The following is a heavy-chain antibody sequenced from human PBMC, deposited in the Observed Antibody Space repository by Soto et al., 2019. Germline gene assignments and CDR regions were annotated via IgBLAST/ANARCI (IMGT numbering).Heavy chain of an antibody. CDR3: TTDGASGGTDSYYFDY. D-gene: IGHD2-8*02. Sequence: GGSLRLSCAASGFSFSNVKMTWVRQTPGKGLEWVARIKSKTDGGATDYATPVKGRFTISRDDSKNTLYLQMNSLQTEDTAMYYCTTDGASGGTDSYYFDYWGQG. CDR2: IKSKTDGGAT. CDR1: GFSFSNVK. J-gene: IGHJ4*02. V-gene: IGHV3-15*01.